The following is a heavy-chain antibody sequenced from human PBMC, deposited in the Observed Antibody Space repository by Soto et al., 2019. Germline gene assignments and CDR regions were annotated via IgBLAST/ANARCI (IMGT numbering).Heavy chain of an antibody. D-gene: IGHD6-13*01. CDR2: ISSSSSYI. CDR3: ARDARRDMGGSSCYAGYFQH. Sequence: EVQLVESGGGLVKPGGSLRLSCAASGFTFSSYSMNWVRQAPGKGLEWVSSISSSSSYIYYADSVKGRITITRDNAKNSLYLQMNSLRAEDTAVYYCARDARRDMGGSSCYAGYFQHWGQGTLVTVSS. J-gene: IGHJ1*01. V-gene: IGHV3-21*01. CDR1: GFTFSSYS.